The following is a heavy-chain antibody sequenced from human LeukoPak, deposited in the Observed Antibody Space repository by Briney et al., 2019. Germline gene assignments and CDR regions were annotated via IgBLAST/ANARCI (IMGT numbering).Heavy chain of an antibody. CDR3: ARDKQQLVSFDI. V-gene: IGHV4-38-2*02. Sequence: SETLSLTCTASGYSISSGYYWGWIRQSPGKGLEWIGTIYHSGSTYYNPSLKSRVTMSVDTSKNQFSLKLSSVTAADTAVYYCARDKQQLVSFDIWGQGTMVTVSS. D-gene: IGHD6-13*01. CDR1: GYSISSGYY. CDR2: IYHSGST. J-gene: IGHJ3*02.